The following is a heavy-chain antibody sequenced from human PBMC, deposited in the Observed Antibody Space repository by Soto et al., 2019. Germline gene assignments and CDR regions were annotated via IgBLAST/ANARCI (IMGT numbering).Heavy chain of an antibody. V-gene: IGHV5-10-1*01. CDR3: ARPDYGGKDGCDYYYYGMDV. CDR2: IDPSDSYT. CDR1: GYSFTSYW. Sequence: GESLKISCKGSGYSFTSYWISWVRQMPGKGLEWMGRIDPSDSYTNYSPSFRGHVTISADKSISTAYLQWSSLKASDTAMYYCARPDYGGKDGCDYYYYGMDVWGQGTTVTVSS. D-gene: IGHD4-17*01. J-gene: IGHJ6*02.